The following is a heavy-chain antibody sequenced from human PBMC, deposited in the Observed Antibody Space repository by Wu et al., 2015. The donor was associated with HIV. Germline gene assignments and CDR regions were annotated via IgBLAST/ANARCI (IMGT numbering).Heavy chain of an antibody. CDR2: MNPRNGYI. CDR1: YILTTYP. Sequence: LVQSGPEARRPGASVNISCKASYILTTYPIGWVRQAPGQRLEWMGWMNPRNGYIKPAQRFQDRITLSTTNSAHTAYMELKNLTSDDTAIYFCARVQFDPKYYTYFDLWGQGTLVTV. J-gene: IGHJ5*02. CDR3: ARVQFDPKYYTYFDL. D-gene: IGHD3-10*01. V-gene: IGHV1-18*01.